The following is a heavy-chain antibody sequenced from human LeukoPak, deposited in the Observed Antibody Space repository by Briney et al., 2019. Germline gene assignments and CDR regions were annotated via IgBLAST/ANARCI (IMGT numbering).Heavy chain of an antibody. CDR2: LNPKSGGT. Sequence: ASVKVSCKASGYTFTVCYIHWGRQARGQGGERMGGLNPKSGGTKSAQKFQDRVTMTRDTSIRKVYMELSSLKSDDTAVYYCARPLTTSGWYFDLWGRGTLVTVSS. D-gene: IGHD1-14*01. V-gene: IGHV1-2*02. CDR1: GYTFTVCY. J-gene: IGHJ2*01. CDR3: ARPLTTSGWYFDL.